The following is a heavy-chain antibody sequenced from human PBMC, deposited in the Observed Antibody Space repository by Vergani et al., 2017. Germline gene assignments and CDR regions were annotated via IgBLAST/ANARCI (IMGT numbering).Heavy chain of an antibody. CDR3: ARRSGDIIPSNTFDY. CDR2: INHSGST. V-gene: IGHV4-34*01. CDR1: GGSFSGYY. D-gene: IGHD3-10*01. J-gene: IGHJ4*02. Sequence: QLQLQESGAGLLKPSETLSLTCAVYGGSFSGYYWSWIRQPPGKGLEWIGEINHSGSTNYNPSLKSRVTISVDTSKNQFSLKLSSVTAADTAVYYCARRSGDIIPSNTFDYWGQGTLVTVSS.